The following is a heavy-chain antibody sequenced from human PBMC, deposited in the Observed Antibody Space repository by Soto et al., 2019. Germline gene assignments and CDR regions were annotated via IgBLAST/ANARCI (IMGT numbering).Heavy chain of an antibody. V-gene: IGHV3-21*01. CDR1: GFTFSSYS. CDR3: ARPISPTTVPYYYGMDV. CDR2: ISSSSSYI. D-gene: IGHD4-17*01. Sequence: GGSLRLSCAASGFTFSSYSMNWVRQAPGKGLEWVSSISSSSSYIYYADSVKGRFTISRDNAKNSLYLQMNSLRAEDTAVYYCARPISPTTVPYYYGMDVWGQGTTVTAP. J-gene: IGHJ6*02.